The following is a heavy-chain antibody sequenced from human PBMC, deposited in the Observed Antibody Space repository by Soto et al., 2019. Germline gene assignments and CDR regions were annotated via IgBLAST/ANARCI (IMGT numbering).Heavy chain of an antibody. CDR2: IYYSGST. Sequence: SETLSLTCTVSGGSISSGGYYWSWIRQHPGKGLEWIGYIYYSGSTYYNPSLKSRVTISVDTSKNQFSLKLSSVTAADTAVYYCARRWGFGDYYYYGMDVWGQGTTVTVSS. CDR1: GGSISSGGYY. V-gene: IGHV4-31*03. CDR3: ARRWGFGDYYYYGMDV. D-gene: IGHD3-10*01. J-gene: IGHJ6*02.